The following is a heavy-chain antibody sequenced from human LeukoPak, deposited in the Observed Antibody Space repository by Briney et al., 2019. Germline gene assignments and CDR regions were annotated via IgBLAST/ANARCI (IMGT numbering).Heavy chain of an antibody. D-gene: IGHD4-11*01. CDR1: GGSLSGFY. CDR3: AVETYSNYVGFDP. J-gene: IGHJ5*02. V-gene: IGHV4-59*03. Sequence: SETLSLTCTVSGGSLSGFYWSWIRQPPGKGLEWIGYVYYSGSTTYNPSLKSRVTISVDTSKNQFSLRLGSVTAADTAVYYCAVETYSNYVGFDPWGQGTLVTVSS. CDR2: VYYSGST.